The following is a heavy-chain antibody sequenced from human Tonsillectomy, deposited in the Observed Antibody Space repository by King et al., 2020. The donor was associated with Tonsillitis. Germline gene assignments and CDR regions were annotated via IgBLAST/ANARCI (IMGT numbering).Heavy chain of an antibody. V-gene: IGHV2-26*01. J-gene: IGHJ6*02. CDR2: IFSNDEK. CDR1: GFSLSNARMG. Sequence: TLKESGPVLVKPTETLTLTCTVSGFSLSNARMGVSWIRQPPGKALEWLAHIFSNDEKSYSTSLKSRLTISKDTSQSQVVLTMTNIDPVETATYYCARSGIAVAGIQDYYYGMDVWGQGTTVTVSS. CDR3: ARSGIAVAGIQDYYYGMDV. D-gene: IGHD6-19*01.